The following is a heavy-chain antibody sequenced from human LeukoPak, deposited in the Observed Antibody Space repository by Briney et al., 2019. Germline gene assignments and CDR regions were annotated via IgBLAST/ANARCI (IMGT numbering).Heavy chain of an antibody. D-gene: IGHD6-6*01. J-gene: IGHJ4*02. Sequence: SETLSLNCTVYGGPFSGYFWTWIRQPPGKGLEWIGEISHTGSTNYNPSLKSRVTISVDTSKNQFSLKLNSMTAADTAVYYCARGDVAARLQAWGQGTLVTVSS. CDR1: GGPFSGYF. V-gene: IGHV4-34*01. CDR2: ISHTGST. CDR3: ARGDVAARLQA.